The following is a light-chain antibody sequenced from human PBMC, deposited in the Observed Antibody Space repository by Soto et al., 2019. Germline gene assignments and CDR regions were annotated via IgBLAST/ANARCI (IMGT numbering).Light chain of an antibody. CDR2: DAS. CDR1: QSISMW. V-gene: IGKV1-5*01. CDR3: QQYNSYRT. J-gene: IGKJ1*01. Sequence: DIQLTQFPSTLAASVGDRVAITCRARQSISMWLAWYQQKPGKAPKLLIYDASILASGVPSRFSGSGSGTEFTLTISSLQPDDFATYYCQQYNSYRTFGQGTKVDI.